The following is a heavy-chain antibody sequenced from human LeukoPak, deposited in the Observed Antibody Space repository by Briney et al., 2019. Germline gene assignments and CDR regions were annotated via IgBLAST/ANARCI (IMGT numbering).Heavy chain of an antibody. CDR1: GFTFSSYS. CDR3: ARESGGTSPYWYFDL. J-gene: IGHJ2*01. V-gene: IGHV3-21*01. D-gene: IGHD1-7*01. CDR2: ISSSSSYI. Sequence: GGSLRLSCAASGFTFSSYSMNWVRQAPGKGLGWVSSISSSSSYIYYADSVKGRFTISRDNAKNSLYLQMNSLRAEDTAVYYCARESGGTSPYWYFDLWGRGTLVSVSS.